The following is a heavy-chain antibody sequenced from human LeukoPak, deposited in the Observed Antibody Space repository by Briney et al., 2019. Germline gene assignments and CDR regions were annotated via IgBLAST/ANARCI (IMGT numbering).Heavy chain of an antibody. D-gene: IGHD5-12*01. V-gene: IGHV4-39*01. CDR2: MYYSGST. J-gene: IGHJ6*02. CDR1: GGSINNDSFY. Sequence: SETLSLTCTVSGGSINNDSFYWGWIRQPPGKGLEWIGNMYYSGSTYYNPSLKSRLTISVDTSKSQFSLKLSSVTAADTAVYYCARTGVATSRYYYYAMDVWGQGTTVTVSS. CDR3: ARTGVATSRYYYYAMDV.